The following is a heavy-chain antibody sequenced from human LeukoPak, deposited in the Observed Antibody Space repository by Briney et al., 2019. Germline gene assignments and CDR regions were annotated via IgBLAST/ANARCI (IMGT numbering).Heavy chain of an antibody. V-gene: IGHV1-2*02. CDR1: GYTFTGYY. Sequence: GASVKVSCKASGYTFTGYYMHWVRQAPGQGLEWMGWINPNSGGTNYAQKFQGRVTMTRDTSISTAYMELSRLRSDDTAVYYCARVGHYDSSGYDYYYYYMDVWGKGTTVTISS. J-gene: IGHJ6*03. CDR2: INPNSGGT. CDR3: ARVGHYDSSGYDYYYYYMDV. D-gene: IGHD3-22*01.